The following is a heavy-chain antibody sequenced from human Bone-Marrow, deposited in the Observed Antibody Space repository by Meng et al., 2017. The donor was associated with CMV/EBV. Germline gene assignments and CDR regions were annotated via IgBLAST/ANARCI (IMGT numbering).Heavy chain of an antibody. D-gene: IGHD7-27*01. J-gene: IGHJ4*02. CDR3: ARDNNWGPDY. Sequence: ASVKVSCKASGYTFTGYYMHWVRQAPGQGLEWMGWIHPHRGDTNYAQQFQGRVTLTRDTSINTGYMELTRLTYDDTAVYYCARDNNWGPDYWGQGTLVTVSS. CDR1: GYTFTGYY. CDR2: IHPHRGDT. V-gene: IGHV1-2*02.